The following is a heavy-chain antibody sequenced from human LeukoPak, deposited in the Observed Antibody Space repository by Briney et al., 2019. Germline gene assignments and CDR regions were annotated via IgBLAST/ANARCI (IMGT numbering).Heavy chain of an antibody. D-gene: IGHD1-26*01. V-gene: IGHV3-NL1*01. CDR2: IYSDGST. CDR3: ARELREHGVFDI. Sequence: PGGSLRLSCAASGFTFSSYGMHWVRQAPGKGLEWVSEIYSDGSTYYAASVKGRFSISRDNSKNTVYLQMNSLRAEDRAVYYCARELREHGVFDIWGRGTMVTVSS. CDR1: GFTFSSYG. J-gene: IGHJ3*02.